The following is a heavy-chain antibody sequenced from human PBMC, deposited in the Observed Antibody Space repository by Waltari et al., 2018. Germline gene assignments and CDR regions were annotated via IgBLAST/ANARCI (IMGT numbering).Heavy chain of an antibody. CDR2: ISSSGSTI. V-gene: IGHV3-48*03. D-gene: IGHD6-19*01. CDR3: ARDWSARLGGVLDY. J-gene: IGHJ4*02. Sequence: EVQLVESGGGLVQPGGSLRLSCAASGFTFSSYEMTWGRPAPGKGLEWVSYISSSGSTIYYADSVKGRFTISRDNAKNSLYLQMNSLRAEDTAVYYCARDWSARLGGVLDYWGQGTLVTVSS. CDR1: GFTFSSYE.